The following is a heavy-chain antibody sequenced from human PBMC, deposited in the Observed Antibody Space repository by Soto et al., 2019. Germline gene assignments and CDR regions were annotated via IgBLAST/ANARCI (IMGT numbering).Heavy chain of an antibody. CDR3: ARDWGTGCYHFDS. J-gene: IGHJ4*02. Sequence: SETLSLTCAVSGYSISTGFNWGWIRQPPGKGLEWIGSIYHGGSTYYNLSLKSRVTISADTSKNQISLKLISVTAADTALYYCARDWGTGCYHFDSGGQGTRVTVSS. CDR2: IYHGGST. V-gene: IGHV4-38-2*02. CDR1: GYSISTGFN. D-gene: IGHD6-19*01.